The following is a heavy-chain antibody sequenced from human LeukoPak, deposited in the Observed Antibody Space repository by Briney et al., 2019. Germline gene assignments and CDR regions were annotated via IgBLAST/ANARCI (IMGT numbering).Heavy chain of an antibody. CDR3: ARDQAGLVRVHFDY. CDR2: ISSSSSYI. J-gene: IGHJ4*02. CDR1: GFTFSSYS. D-gene: IGHD6-19*01. V-gene: IGHV3-21*01. Sequence: GGSLRLSCAASGFTFSSYSMNWVRQAPGKGLDGVSSISSSSSYIYYADSVKGRFTISRDNAKNSLYLQMNSLRAEDTAVYYCARDQAGLVRVHFDYWGQGTLVTVSS.